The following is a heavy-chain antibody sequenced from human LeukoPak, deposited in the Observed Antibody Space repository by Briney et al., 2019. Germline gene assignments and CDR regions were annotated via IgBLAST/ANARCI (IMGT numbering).Heavy chain of an antibody. CDR3: ASEDYYDSSGYAYFDY. V-gene: IGHV3-21*01. Sequence: PGGSLRLSCAASGFTFSSYSMNWVRQAPGKGLEWVSSISSSSSYIYYADSVKGRFTISRDNAKNSLYLQMNSLRAEDTAVCYCASEDYYDSSGYAYFDYWGQGTLVTVSS. J-gene: IGHJ4*02. CDR2: ISSSSSYI. D-gene: IGHD3-22*01. CDR1: GFTFSSYS.